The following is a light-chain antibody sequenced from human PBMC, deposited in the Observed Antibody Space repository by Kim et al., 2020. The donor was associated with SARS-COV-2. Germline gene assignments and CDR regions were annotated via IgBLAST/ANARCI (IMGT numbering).Light chain of an antibody. V-gene: IGKV2-28*01. CDR2: LAS. Sequence: DIVMTQSPRSLPVTPGEPASISCRSSQSLLHNNAYNYLEWYLQKPGQSPQLLMFLASNRASGVPDRFSGSGSGTDFTLKISRVEAEDVGIYYCMQALQTPPSFGQGTKLEIK. CDR3: MQALQTPPS. J-gene: IGKJ2*03. CDR1: QSLLHNNAYNY.